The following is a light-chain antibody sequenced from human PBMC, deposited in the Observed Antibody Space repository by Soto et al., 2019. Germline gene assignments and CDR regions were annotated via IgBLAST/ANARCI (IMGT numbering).Light chain of an antibody. V-gene: IGLV1-40*01. Sequence: QSVLTQPPSVPGAPGQRVTISCTGSSSNIGATYDVQWYQQLPGTAPKLLIYGNSNRPSGVPDRFSGSKSGTSASLAITGLQADDEADYYCQSYDSSLSAHVFGTGTKVTVL. CDR2: GNS. CDR1: SSNIGATYD. J-gene: IGLJ1*01. CDR3: QSYDSSLSAHV.